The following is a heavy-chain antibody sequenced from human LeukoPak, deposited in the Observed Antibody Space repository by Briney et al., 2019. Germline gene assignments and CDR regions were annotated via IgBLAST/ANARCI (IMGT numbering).Heavy chain of an antibody. D-gene: IGHD2-15*01. J-gene: IGHJ4*02. CDR1: GSTFSSYA. CDR2: IIPILGIA. Sequence: ASVKVCCKAAGSTFSSYAISWVRQEPGQRPEWMGRIIPILGIASYAQKFQGRVTITADKSTSTAYMELSSLRSEDTAVYYCARDGVASTYYFDYWGQGTLVTVSS. CDR3: ARDGVASTYYFDY. V-gene: IGHV1-69*04.